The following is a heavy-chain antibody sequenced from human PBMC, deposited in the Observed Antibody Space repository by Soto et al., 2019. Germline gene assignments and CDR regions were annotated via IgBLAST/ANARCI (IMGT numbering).Heavy chain of an antibody. D-gene: IGHD3-16*02. J-gene: IGHJ4*01. V-gene: IGHV4-34*01. CDR2: INHRGST. Sequence: SDPLSLSCAVEGVSCGVYYWRGIRQPPGKGLEWIGKINHRGSTNYNPSLKSRVTISVDTSKNQFSRKLSSVTAADTAVYYCARRRVIYVWGSYRYFAYRRHGTLVTVTP. CDR1: GVSCGVYY. CDR3: ARRRVIYVWGSYRYFAY.